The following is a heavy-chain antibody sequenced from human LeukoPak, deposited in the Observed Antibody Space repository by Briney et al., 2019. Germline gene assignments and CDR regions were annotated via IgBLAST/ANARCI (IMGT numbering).Heavy chain of an antibody. J-gene: IGHJ4*02. CDR2: IHTSGST. CDR3: ARDRYYYDSSGDAFDY. Sequence: SETLSLTCTVSGGSISSYYWSWIRQPAGKGLEWIGRIHTSGSTNFNPSLKSRVTMSVDTSKNQFSLKLSSVTAADTAVYYCARDRYYYDSSGDAFDYWGQGALVTVSS. CDR1: GGSISSYY. V-gene: IGHV4-4*07. D-gene: IGHD3-22*01.